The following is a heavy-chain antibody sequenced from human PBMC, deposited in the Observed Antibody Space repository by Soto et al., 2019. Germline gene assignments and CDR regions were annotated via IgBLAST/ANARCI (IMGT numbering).Heavy chain of an antibody. V-gene: IGHV3-23*01. Sequence: GGSLRLSCAASGFTFSSYAMSWVRQAPGKGLEWVSAISGSGGSTYYADSVKGRFTISRDNSKNTLYLQMNSLRAEDTAVYYCAKVPHYYDSSGATEYFQQGGQGTLVTVSS. CDR1: GFTFSSYA. J-gene: IGHJ1*01. CDR2: ISGSGGST. CDR3: AKVPHYYDSSGATEYFQQ. D-gene: IGHD3-22*01.